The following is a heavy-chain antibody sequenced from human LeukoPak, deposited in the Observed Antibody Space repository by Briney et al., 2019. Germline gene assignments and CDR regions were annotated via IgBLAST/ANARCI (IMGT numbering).Heavy chain of an antibody. CDR2: ISSGSSTI. Sequence: GGSLRLSCAASGFTFSSYSMNWVRQAPGKGLEWVTYISSGSSTIYYAASVKGRFTISRDNAKNSLYLQMNSLRDEDTAVYYCAREIFSNGWYPSDYWGQGTLVTVSS. V-gene: IGHV3-48*02. D-gene: IGHD6-19*01. CDR1: GFTFSSYS. CDR3: AREIFSNGWYPSDY. J-gene: IGHJ4*02.